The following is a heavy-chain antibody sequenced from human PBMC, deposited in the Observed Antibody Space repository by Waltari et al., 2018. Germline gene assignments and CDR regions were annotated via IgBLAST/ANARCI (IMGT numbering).Heavy chain of an antibody. Sequence: EVQLLESGGGFVQRGGSLRLSCAASGFPFSNYGMTWVRQAPGKGLEWVAGINDSGDSTHYADSVKGRFTISRDNSKNTVYLQMSSLRVEDTAVYYCAKELGVFDYWGQGTLVTVSS. V-gene: IGHV3-23*01. D-gene: IGHD2-8*02. CDR1: GFPFSNYG. CDR2: INDSGDST. CDR3: AKELGVFDY. J-gene: IGHJ4*02.